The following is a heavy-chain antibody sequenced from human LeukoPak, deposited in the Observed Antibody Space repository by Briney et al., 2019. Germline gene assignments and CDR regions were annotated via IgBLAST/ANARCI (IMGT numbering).Heavy chain of an antibody. CDR1: GGTFSSYA. Sequence: ASVKVSCKASGGTFSSYAISWVRQAPGQGLEWMGGIIPIFGTANYAQKFQGRVTITADEPTSTAYMELSSLRSEDTAVYYCARDGIRRITIFGVVSSGFDYWGQGTLVTVSS. J-gene: IGHJ4*02. CDR3: ARDGIRRITIFGVVSSGFDY. D-gene: IGHD3-3*01. V-gene: IGHV1-69*13. CDR2: IIPIFGTA.